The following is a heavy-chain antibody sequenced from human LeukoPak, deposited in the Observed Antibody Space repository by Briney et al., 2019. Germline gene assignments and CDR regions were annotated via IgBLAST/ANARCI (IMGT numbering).Heavy chain of an antibody. CDR1: GGSISSSSYY. CDR2: IYYSGST. V-gene: IGHV4-39*01. CDR3: KLGSDDNDFDY. Sequence: SETLSLTCTVSGGSISSSSYYWGWIRQPPGKGLEWIGSIYYSGSTYYNPSLKSRVTISVDTSKNQFSLKLSSVTAADTAVYYCKLGSDDNDFDYWGQGTLVTVSS. D-gene: IGHD3-9*01. J-gene: IGHJ4*02.